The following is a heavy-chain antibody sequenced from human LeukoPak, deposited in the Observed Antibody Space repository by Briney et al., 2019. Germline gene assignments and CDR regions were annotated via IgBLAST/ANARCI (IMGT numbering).Heavy chain of an antibody. CDR3: ARSQAGDDSSGYR. V-gene: IGHV3-21*01. CDR2: ISSSSSYI. D-gene: IGHD3-22*01. J-gene: IGHJ4*02. CDR1: GFTFSSYS. Sequence: GGSLRLSCAASGFTFSSYSMNWVRQAPGKGLEWVSSISSSSSYIYYADSVKGRFTISRDNAKNSLYLQMNSLRAEDTAVYYCARSQAGDDSSGYRWGQGTLVTVSS.